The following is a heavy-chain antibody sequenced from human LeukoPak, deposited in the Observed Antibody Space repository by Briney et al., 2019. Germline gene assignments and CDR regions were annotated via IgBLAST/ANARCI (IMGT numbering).Heavy chain of an antibody. Sequence: PSETLSLTCTVSGGSISSGGYYWSWIRQHPGKGLEWIGYIYYSGSAYYNPSLKSRVTISVDTSKNQFSLKLSSVTAADTAVYYCASGIAAAELDPWGQGTLVTVSS. D-gene: IGHD6-13*01. CDR1: GGSISSGGYY. CDR3: ASGIAAAELDP. J-gene: IGHJ5*02. CDR2: IYYSGSA. V-gene: IGHV4-31*03.